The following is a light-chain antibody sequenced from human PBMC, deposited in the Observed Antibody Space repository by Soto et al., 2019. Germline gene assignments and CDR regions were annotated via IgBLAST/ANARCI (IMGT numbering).Light chain of an antibody. Sequence: EIVLTQSPGTLSLSPGERATLSCRASQSVSSSYLAWYQQKPGQAPRLLIYGASSRATGIPDRFSGSGSGTDFTLTISRLEPEDFAVYYWQQYGSPYMYTFGQGTKLEIK. CDR1: QSVSSSY. CDR2: GAS. CDR3: QQYGSPYMYT. J-gene: IGKJ2*01. V-gene: IGKV3-20*01.